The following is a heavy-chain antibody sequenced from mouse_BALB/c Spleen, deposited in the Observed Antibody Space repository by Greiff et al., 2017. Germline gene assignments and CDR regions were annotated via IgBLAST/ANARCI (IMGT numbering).Heavy chain of an antibody. V-gene: IGHV1-14*01. CDR3: AREDRLGCAMDD. J-gene: IGHJ4*01. CDR2: INPYNDGT. D-gene: IGHD4-1*01. Sequence: VQLQQSGPVLVMPGASVKMSCKASGYTFPSYVMHWVKQKPGQGLVWIGHINPYNDGTKYKEKFKGKATLTTDKASSTDYMALSSLTSEDSAVYDGAREDRLGCAMDDRGQGTSATVSS. CDR1: GYTFPSYV.